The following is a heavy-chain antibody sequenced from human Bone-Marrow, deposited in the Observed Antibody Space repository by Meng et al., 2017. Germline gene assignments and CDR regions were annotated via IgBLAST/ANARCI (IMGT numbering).Heavy chain of an antibody. CDR1: GDTFSSYA. D-gene: IGHD3-9*01. CDR2: IIPIFGSP. Sequence: SVKVSCKASGDTFSSYAFSWVRQAPGQGLEWMGGIIPIFGSPNYAQKFQGRVTITADESTSTAYMELGSLRSEDTAVYYCARGSGILTGYYIKRYYYYGMDVWGQGTTVTVSS. CDR3: ARGSGILTGYYIKRYYYYGMDV. V-gene: IGHV1-69*13. J-gene: IGHJ6*02.